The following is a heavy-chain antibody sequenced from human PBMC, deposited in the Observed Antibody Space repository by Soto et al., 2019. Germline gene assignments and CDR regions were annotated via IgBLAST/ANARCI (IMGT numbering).Heavy chain of an antibody. CDR1: GFTVSGMF. CDR3: ARDADSSGLHY. Sequence: GGSLRLSCAASGFTVSGMFMNWVRQAPGKGLEWVSVIYPAGPTYYADSVKGRFTISRDNSKNTLFLQLNNLRAEDTAVYYCARDADSSGLHYWGQGILVTVSS. D-gene: IGHD6-19*01. V-gene: IGHV3-53*01. J-gene: IGHJ4*02. CDR2: IYPAGPT.